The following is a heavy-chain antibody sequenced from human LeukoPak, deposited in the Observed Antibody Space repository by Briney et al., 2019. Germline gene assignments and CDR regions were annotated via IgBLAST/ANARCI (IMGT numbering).Heavy chain of an antibody. J-gene: IGHJ3*02. D-gene: IGHD2-21*02. CDR1: GGSFSGYY. CDR2: IYYSGST. Sequence: PSETLSLTCTVSGGSFSGYYWSWIRQPPGKGLEWIGDIYYSGSTNYNPSLKSRVTISVDTFKNQFSLKLSSVTAADTAVYYCARESECGGDCYSGAFDIWGQGTMVTVSS. CDR3: ARESECGGDCYSGAFDI. V-gene: IGHV4-59*01.